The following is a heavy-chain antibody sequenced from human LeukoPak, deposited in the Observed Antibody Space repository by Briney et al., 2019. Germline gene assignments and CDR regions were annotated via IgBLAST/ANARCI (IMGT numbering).Heavy chain of an antibody. CDR3: VVDLSGSADY. D-gene: IGHD3-10*01. Sequence: PGGSLRLSCAASGFSFSNYWFHWVRQAPGEGLVWVSRTNEHGTIINYADSVRGRFTISRDNAKNTLYLQMNSLGTEDSALYYCVVDLSGSADYWGQGTLVTVSS. J-gene: IGHJ4*02. CDR1: GFSFSNYW. CDR2: TNEHGTII. V-gene: IGHV3-74*01.